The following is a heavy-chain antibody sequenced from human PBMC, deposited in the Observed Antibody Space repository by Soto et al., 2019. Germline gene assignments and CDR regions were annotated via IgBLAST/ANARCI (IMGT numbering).Heavy chain of an antibody. CDR3: ASTASDLREYYFDY. V-gene: IGHV4-39*01. Sequence: QLQLQESGPGLVKPSETLSLTCTVSGGSISSSSYYWGWIRQPPGKGLEWIGSIYYSGSTYYNPSLKSRVTISVDTSKNLFSLKLSSVTAADTAVYYCASTASDLREYYFDYWGQGTLVTVSS. CDR1: GGSISSSSYY. D-gene: IGHD2-21*01. J-gene: IGHJ4*02. CDR2: IYYSGST.